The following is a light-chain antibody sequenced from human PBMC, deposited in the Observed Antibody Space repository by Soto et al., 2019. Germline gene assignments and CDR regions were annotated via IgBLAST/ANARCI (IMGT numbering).Light chain of an antibody. J-gene: IGLJ1*01. V-gene: IGLV2-14*01. CDR2: GVS. Sequence: QSALTQPASVSGSPGQSITISCTGTISDFVVYNYVSWYQQHPGKAPKLMIYGVSNRPSGVSNRFSGSKSGNTASLTISGLQADDEADYYCSSHTISSALQVFGTGTKATV. CDR1: ISDFVVYNY. CDR3: SSHTISSALQV.